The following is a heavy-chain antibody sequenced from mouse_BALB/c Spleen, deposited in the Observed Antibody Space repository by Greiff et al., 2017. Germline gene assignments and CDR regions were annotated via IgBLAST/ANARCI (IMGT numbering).Heavy chain of an antibody. Sequence: EVQLQESGGGLVQPGGSRKLSCAASGFTFSSFGMHWVRQAPEKGLEWVAYISSGSSTIYYADTVKGRFTISRDNPKNTLFLQMTSLRSEDTAMYYCARYWDGYFDYWGQGTTPTVSS. CDR3: ARYWDGYFDY. CDR2: ISSGSSTI. CDR1: GFTFSSFG. V-gene: IGHV5-17*02. J-gene: IGHJ2*01. D-gene: IGHD4-1*01.